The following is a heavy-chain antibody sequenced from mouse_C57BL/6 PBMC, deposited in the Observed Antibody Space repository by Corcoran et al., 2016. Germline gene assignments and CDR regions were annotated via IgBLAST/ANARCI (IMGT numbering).Heavy chain of an antibody. Sequence: EVQLQQSVAERVRPGASVELSCIASGFNIQNTYMHWVKQRPEQGLEGIGRIDPANGNTKYTPKFQGKATITADTAANTAYLQLSSLTSEDTAIYYCARRSNLGYLDVWGTGSTVTVSS. CDR2: IDPANGNT. V-gene: IGHV14-3*01. CDR1: GFNIQNTY. CDR3: ARRSNLGYLDV. J-gene: IGHJ1*03. D-gene: IGHD2-5*01.